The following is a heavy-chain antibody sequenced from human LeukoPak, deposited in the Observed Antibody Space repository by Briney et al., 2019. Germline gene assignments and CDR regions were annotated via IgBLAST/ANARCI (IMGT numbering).Heavy chain of an antibody. V-gene: IGHV3-74*03. CDR1: GFTFSTYW. CDR3: AKDYSVLGGVSMGY. J-gene: IGHJ4*02. Sequence: PGGSLRLSCAASGFTFSTYWMQWVRQAPGKGLVWVSHISIDGSTTTYADSVKGRFTISRENSKNTVYLQMNSLRAEDTAAYYFAKDYSVLGGVSMGYWGQGPLVTVSS. CDR2: ISIDGSTT. D-gene: IGHD3-16*01.